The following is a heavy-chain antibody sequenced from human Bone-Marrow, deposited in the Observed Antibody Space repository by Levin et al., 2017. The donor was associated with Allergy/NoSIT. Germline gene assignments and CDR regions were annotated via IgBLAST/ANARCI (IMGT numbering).Heavy chain of an antibody. Sequence: ASVKVSCKVSEDTLTELSMHWVRQAPGKGLEWMGGFDPEDGETIYAQKFQGRVTMTEDTSTDTAYMELSSLRSEDTAVYYCATKPRFLEWLLSGWGQGTLVTVSS. CDR2: FDPEDGET. V-gene: IGHV1-24*01. D-gene: IGHD3-3*01. J-gene: IGHJ4*02. CDR3: ATKPRFLEWLLSG. CDR1: EDTLTELS.